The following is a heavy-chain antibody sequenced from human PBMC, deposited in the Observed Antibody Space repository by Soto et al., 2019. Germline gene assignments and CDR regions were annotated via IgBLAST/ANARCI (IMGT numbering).Heavy chain of an antibody. CDR2: IYWDDDK. V-gene: IGHV2-5*02. J-gene: IGHJ4*02. CDR3: AHRGYYYGSGSYYTH. D-gene: IGHD3-10*01. Sequence: SGPTLVNPTQTLTLTCTFSGFSLSTREVGVGWIRQPPGKALEWLALIYWDDDKRYSPSLKSRLTITRDTSRNQVVLTMTNMDPADTGTYYCAHRGYYYGSGSYYTHWGQGTLGTVSS. CDR1: GFSLSTREVG.